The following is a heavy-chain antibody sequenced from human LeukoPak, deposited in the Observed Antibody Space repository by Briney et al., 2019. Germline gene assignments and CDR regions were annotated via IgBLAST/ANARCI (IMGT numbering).Heavy chain of an antibody. CDR1: GFTFSFYA. CDR3: ANHKGTSWYSNY. D-gene: IGHD6-13*01. CDR2: ITGSGDST. J-gene: IGHJ4*02. V-gene: IGHV3-23*01. Sequence: GGSLRLSCAASGFTFSFYAMSWVRQAPGKGLEWVSVITGSGDSTTYADSVKGRFTISRDNPKNTVDLQMDSLRTEDTAVYYCANHKGTSWYSNYWGEGILVTVSS.